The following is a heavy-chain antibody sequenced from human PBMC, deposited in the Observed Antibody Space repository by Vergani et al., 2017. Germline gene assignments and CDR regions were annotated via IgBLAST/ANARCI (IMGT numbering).Heavy chain of an antibody. J-gene: IGHJ3*02. CDR3: ARVGRSIYPDAFDI. D-gene: IGHD2/OR15-2a*01. Sequence: QVQLQESGPGLVKPLGTRSLTCTVSGDSISSSNWWSWVRQPPGKGLEWIGEIYHSGSTNYDPSLESRVTISMHKSTNEFSLKLSSVTAADTAIYYCARVGRSIYPDAFDIWGQGTLVTVAS. V-gene: IGHV4-4*03. CDR1: GDSISSSNW. CDR2: IYHSGST.